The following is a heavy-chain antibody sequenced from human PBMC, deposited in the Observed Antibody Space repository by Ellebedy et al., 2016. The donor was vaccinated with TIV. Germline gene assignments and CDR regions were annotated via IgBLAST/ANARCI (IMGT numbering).Heavy chain of an antibody. CDR3: AKDPTTGYDRYYFDY. Sequence: GGSLRLSXAASGFSFSNHGMHWVRQAPGKGLEWVLLISYDGSIKDYAESVKGRFTVSKDHSKKTMFLQMNSLRAEDTAVYYCAKDPTTGYDRYYFDYWGRGTLVTVSS. V-gene: IGHV3-30*18. D-gene: IGHD5-12*01. CDR2: ISYDGSIK. J-gene: IGHJ4*02. CDR1: GFSFSNHG.